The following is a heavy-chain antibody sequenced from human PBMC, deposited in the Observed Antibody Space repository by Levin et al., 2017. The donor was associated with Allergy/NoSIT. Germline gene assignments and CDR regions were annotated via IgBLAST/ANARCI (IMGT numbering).Heavy chain of an antibody. D-gene: IGHD1-26*01. V-gene: IGHV3-33*01. Sequence: PGGSLRLSCAASGFNFSDYAMHWVRQAPGKGLEWVAVIWFDGSDEYYVDSAKGRFTISRDNSRNTLYLQLSSLRVEDTAIYFCARVGAKGIGTNDPFDLWGQGTMVTVSS. CDR2: IWFDGSDE. J-gene: IGHJ3*01. CDR1: GFNFSDYA. CDR3: ARVGAKGIGTNDPFDL.